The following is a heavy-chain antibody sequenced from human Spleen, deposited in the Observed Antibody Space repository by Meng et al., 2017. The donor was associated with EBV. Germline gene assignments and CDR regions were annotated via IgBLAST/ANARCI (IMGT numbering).Heavy chain of an antibody. CDR1: EYTFTGYY. D-gene: IGHD5-18*01. V-gene: IGHV1-2*06. J-gene: IGHJ4*02. CDR3: ASQYTYGFDY. CDR2: INPNSGGT. Sequence: QVQLVQFGAEVKKPGASVKVSCKASEYTFTGYYIHWVRQAPGQGLEWMGRINPNSGGTNYAQKFQGRATMTRDTSISTAYMELSKLRSDDTAVYYCASQYTYGFDYWGQGTLVTVSS.